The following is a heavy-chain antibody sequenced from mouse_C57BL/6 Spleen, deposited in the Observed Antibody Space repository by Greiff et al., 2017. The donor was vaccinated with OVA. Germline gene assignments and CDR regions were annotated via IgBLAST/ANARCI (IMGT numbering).Heavy chain of an antibody. J-gene: IGHJ2*01. Sequence: VQLQQSGPELVKPGASVKISCKASGYSFTSYYIHWVKQRPGQGLEWIGWLYPGSGNTKYNEKFKGKATLTAYTSSSTAYMQLSSLTSEDSAVYYCARSRLGHYFDYWGKGTTLTVSS. CDR1: GYSFTSYY. CDR2: LYPGSGNT. V-gene: IGHV1-66*01. CDR3: ARSRLGHYFDY. D-gene: IGHD4-1*01.